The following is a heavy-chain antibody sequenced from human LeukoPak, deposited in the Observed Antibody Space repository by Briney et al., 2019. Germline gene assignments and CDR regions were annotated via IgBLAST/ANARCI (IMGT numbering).Heavy chain of an antibody. CDR3: ARCPQSTGYSSSWQDEDYFDY. CDR2: INPNSGGT. Sequence: ASVKVSCKASGYTFTGYYMHWVRQAPGQGLEWMGWINPNSGGTNYAQKFQGWVTMTRDTSISTAYMELSRLRSDDTAVYYCARCPQSTGYSSSWQDEDYFDYWGQGTLVTVSS. CDR1: GYTFTGYY. J-gene: IGHJ4*02. V-gene: IGHV1-2*04. D-gene: IGHD6-13*01.